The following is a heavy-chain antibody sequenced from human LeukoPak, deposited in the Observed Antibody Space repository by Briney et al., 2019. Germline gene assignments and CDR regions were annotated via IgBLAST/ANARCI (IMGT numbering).Heavy chain of an antibody. CDR1: GGSISSSSYY. D-gene: IGHD2-2*01. V-gene: IGHV4-39*01. CDR3: ARQRRRVPAAILDDY. J-gene: IGHJ4*02. CDR2: IYYSGST. Sequence: SETLSLTCTVSGGSISSSSYYWGWIRQPPGKGLEWIGSIYYSGSTYYNPSLKSRVTISVDTSKNQFSLKLSPVTAADTAVYYCARQRRRVPAAILDDYWGQGTLVTVS.